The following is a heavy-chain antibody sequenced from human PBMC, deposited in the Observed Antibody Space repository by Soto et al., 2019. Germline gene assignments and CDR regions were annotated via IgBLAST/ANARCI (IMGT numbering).Heavy chain of an antibody. D-gene: IGHD3-22*01. CDR1: GFTFRNYA. CDR3: VKDRYSYDSSAYRGAY. Sequence: GGSLRLSCSASGFTFRNYAMHWLRQAPWKGLEYVSANYSNVGSKFYVGCVRGRVATASDNPKKMMYLQMSTLRAEDEAGYYCVKDRYSYDSSAYRGAYWGQGAL. CDR2: NYSNVGSK. V-gene: IGHV3-64D*06. J-gene: IGHJ4*02.